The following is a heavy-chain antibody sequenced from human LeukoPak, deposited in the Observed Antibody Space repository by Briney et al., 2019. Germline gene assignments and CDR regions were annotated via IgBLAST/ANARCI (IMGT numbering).Heavy chain of an antibody. Sequence: GGSLRLSCAASGFTFSSYAMHWVRQAPGKGLEWVAVISYDGGNKYYADSVKGRFTISRDNSKNTLYLQMNSLRAEDTAVYYCARDILSGSYEYFDYWGQGTLVTVSS. D-gene: IGHD1-26*01. CDR2: ISYDGGNK. CDR1: GFTFSSYA. V-gene: IGHV3-30-3*01. J-gene: IGHJ4*02. CDR3: ARDILSGSYEYFDY.